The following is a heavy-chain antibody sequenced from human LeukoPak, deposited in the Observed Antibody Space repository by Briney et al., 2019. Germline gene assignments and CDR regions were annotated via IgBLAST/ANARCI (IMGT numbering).Heavy chain of an antibody. Sequence: EASVKVSCKASGYTFTSYGISWVRQAPGQGLEWMGWISTYNGNTNYAQNLQGRVTMTTDTSTSTAYMELRSLRSDDTAVYYCARDYGSGRQYYFDYWGQGTLATVSS. CDR3: ARDYGSGRQYYFDY. D-gene: IGHD3-10*01. CDR1: GYTFTSYG. V-gene: IGHV1-18*01. J-gene: IGHJ4*02. CDR2: ISTYNGNT.